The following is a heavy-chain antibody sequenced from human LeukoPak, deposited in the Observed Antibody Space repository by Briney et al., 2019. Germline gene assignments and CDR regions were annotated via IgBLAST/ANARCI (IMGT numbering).Heavy chain of an antibody. V-gene: IGHV4-31*03. Sequence: SETLSLTCTVSGGSLSSGVYYWTWIRQYPGKGLEWIGYIYHSGSTYYNPSLESRVAISVDTSKNQFSLRLSSVTAADTAVYYCARESPYDILTGSAPRFDPWGQGTLVTVSS. CDR3: ARESPYDILTGSAPRFDP. D-gene: IGHD3-9*01. J-gene: IGHJ5*02. CDR1: GGSLSSGVYY. CDR2: IYHSGST.